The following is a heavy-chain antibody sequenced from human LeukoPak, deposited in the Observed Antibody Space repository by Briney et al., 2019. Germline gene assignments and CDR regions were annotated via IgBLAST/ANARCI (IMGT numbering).Heavy chain of an antibody. CDR2: INHSGSN. CDR1: GGSFSGYY. J-gene: IGHJ4*02. V-gene: IGHV4-34*01. CDR3: ARAIAVAGLLYYFDY. D-gene: IGHD6-19*01. Sequence: SETLSLTCAVYGGSFSGYYWSWIRQPPGKGLEGIGEINHSGSNNYNPSLKSRVTISVDTSKNQFSLKLSSVTAADTAVYYCARAIAVAGLLYYFDYWGQGTLVTVSS.